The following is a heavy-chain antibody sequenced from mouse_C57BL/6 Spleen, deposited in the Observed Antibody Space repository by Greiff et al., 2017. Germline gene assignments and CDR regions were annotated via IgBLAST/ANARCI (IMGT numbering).Heavy chain of an antibody. CDR2: IHPSDSDT. J-gene: IGHJ2*01. CDR3: ATYYGSSLYYFDY. Sequence: QVQLKQPGAELVKPGASVKVSCKASGYTFTSYWMHWVKQRPGQGLEWIGRIHPSDSDTNYNQKFKGKATLTVDKSSSTAYMQLSSLTSEDSAVYYCATYYGSSLYYFDYWGQGTTLTVSS. D-gene: IGHD1-1*01. V-gene: IGHV1-74*01. CDR1: GYTFTSYW.